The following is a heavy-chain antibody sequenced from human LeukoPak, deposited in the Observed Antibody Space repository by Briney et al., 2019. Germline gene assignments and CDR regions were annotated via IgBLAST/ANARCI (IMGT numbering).Heavy chain of an antibody. D-gene: IGHD4-11*01. CDR3: ARGTTSGTFDI. CDR2: INPSDGST. V-gene: IGHV1-46*01. J-gene: IGHJ3*02. Sequence: GASVKVSCKASGYTFTSYFMHWVRQAPGQGLKWMGIINPSDGSTSYAQKFQGRVAMTRDTSTSTVYMDLSSLRSEDTAVYSCARGTTSGTFDIWGQGTMVTVSS. CDR1: GYTFTSYF.